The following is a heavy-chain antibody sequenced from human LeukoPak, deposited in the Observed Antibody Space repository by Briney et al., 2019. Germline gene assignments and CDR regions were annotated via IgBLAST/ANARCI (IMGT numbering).Heavy chain of an antibody. CDR3: ARQGYSAYEILDY. CDR2: IYYSGST. V-gene: IGHV4-59*08. Sequence: SETLSLTCTVSGGSISTYYWSWLRQPPGKGLEWIGYIYYSGSTNYSPSLKSRVTISVDTSKNQFSLKLSSVTAADTAVYYCARQGYSAYEILDYWGQGTLVTVSS. J-gene: IGHJ4*02. D-gene: IGHD5-12*01. CDR1: GGSISTYY.